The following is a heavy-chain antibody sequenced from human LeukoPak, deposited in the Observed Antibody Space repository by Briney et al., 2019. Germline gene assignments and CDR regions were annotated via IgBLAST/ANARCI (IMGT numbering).Heavy chain of an antibody. V-gene: IGHV1-18*01. CDR1: GYTFTSYG. CDR3: SRDPQLWPEGDY. CDR2: ISAYNGNT. J-gene: IGHJ4*02. D-gene: IGHD5-18*01. Sequence: GASVKVSCKASGYTFTSYGISWVRQAPGQGLEWMGWISAYNGNTNYAQKLQGRVTMTTDTSTSTAYMELRSLISDDTAVYYCSRDPQLWPEGDYWGQGTLATVSS.